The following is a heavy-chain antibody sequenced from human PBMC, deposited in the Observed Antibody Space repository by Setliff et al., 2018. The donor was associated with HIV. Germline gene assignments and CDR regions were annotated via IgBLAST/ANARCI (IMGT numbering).Heavy chain of an antibody. J-gene: IGHJ5*02. CDR3: AKGVKWLDP. Sequence: GGSLRLSCAASGFTVSSTYMTWVRQAPGKGLEWVSVIYSGGRTFYADSVKGLFTLTRDNSNNMMHLQMNGLRPEDTAVYYCAKGVKWLDPWGQGTLVTVSS. V-gene: IGHV3-53*01. CDR2: IYSGGRT. D-gene: IGHD3-16*01. CDR1: GFTVSSTY.